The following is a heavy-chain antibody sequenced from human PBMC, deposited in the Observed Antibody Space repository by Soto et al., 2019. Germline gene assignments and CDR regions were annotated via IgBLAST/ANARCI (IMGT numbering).Heavy chain of an antibody. D-gene: IGHD3-3*02. Sequence: TLSLTCPVSSGSISSGGYSGGWIRQPPGQGLEWIEYMYPSRHTYSNPPLPRRVTIPLAHSTNQFSLRLSSVTVADPAVYFCASSKSDVVAGSVWFDPWGQGPLVTVS. CDR3: ASSKSDVVAGSVWFDP. V-gene: IGHV4-30-2*01. J-gene: IGHJ5*02. CDR2: MYPSRHT. CDR1: SGSISSGGYS.